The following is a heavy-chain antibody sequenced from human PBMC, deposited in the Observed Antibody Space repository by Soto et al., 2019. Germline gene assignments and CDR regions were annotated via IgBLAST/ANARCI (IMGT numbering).Heavy chain of an antibody. CDR1: GGTFNSYA. CDR2: IIPIFGAA. Sequence: QVQLMQSGAEVKKPGSSVKVSCKASGGTFNSYAVNWVRQAPGQGLEWMGGIIPIFGAANYAQKFQGRVTITADEYTSTIYMELSSLKSEDTAVFYCASALRITSACPPPYDYWGQGTLVTVSS. V-gene: IGHV1-69*12. J-gene: IGHJ4*02. D-gene: IGHD6-6*01. CDR3: ASALRITSACPPPYDY.